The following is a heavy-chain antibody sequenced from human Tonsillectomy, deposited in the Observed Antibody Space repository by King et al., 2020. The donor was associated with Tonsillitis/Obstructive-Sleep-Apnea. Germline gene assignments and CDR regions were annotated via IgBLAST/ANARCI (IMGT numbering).Heavy chain of an antibody. CDR3: AREDGSGTYFQFYYRVDV. V-gene: IGHV1-46*01. D-gene: IGHD3-10*01. CDR2: INPSGGST. J-gene: IGHJ6*02. CDR1: GYTFASSY. Sequence: QLVQSGAEVRKPGASVKVSCKASGYTFASSYIHWVRQAPGQGLEWMGIINPSGGSTNYAQKFQGRVTMTRDTSTSTVYMEMSSARYEDTAVYFCAREDGSGTYFQFYYRVDVWGQGTPVTVSS.